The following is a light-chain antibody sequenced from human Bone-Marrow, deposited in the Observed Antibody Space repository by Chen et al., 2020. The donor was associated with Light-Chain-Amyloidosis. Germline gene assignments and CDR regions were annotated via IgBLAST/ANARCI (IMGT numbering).Light chain of an antibody. V-gene: IGLV3-25*03. J-gene: IGLJ2*01. Sequence: SYELTQPPSVSVSPGQTARITCSGDDLPTKYAYWYQQKPGQAPVLVIHSDTERPSGISVRFSGSSSGTTATLTISGVQAKDDAAYHCQSADSSGTYEVIFGGRSKLTVL. CDR2: SDT. CDR3: QSADSSGTYEVI. CDR1: DLPTKY.